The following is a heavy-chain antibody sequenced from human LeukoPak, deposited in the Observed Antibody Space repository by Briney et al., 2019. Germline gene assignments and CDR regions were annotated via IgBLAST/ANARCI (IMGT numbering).Heavy chain of an antibody. CDR2: IYYSGST. CDR3: ARVGLQKLPNWFDP. CDR1: GGSISSGDYY. D-gene: IGHD4-23*01. J-gene: IGHJ5*02. V-gene: IGHV4-30-4*08. Sequence: SETLSLTCTVSGGSISSGDYYWSWIRQPPGKGLEWIGYIYYSGSTYYNPSLKGRVTISVDTSKNQFSLKLSSVTAADTAVYYCARVGLQKLPNWFDPWGQGTLVTVSS.